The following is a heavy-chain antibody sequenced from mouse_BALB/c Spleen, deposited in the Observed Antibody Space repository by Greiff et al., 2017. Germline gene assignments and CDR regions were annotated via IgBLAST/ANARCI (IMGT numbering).Heavy chain of an antibody. D-gene: IGHD1-2*01. CDR3: ARSDYGSYYYAMDY. CDR2: ISSGSSTI. Sequence: EVQRVESGGGLVQPGGSRKLSCAASGFTFSSFGMHWVRQAPEKGLEWVAYISSGSSTIYYADTVKGRFTISRDNPKNTLFLQMTSLRSEDTAMYYCARSDYGSYYYAMDYWGQGTSVTVSS. J-gene: IGHJ4*01. V-gene: IGHV5-17*02. CDR1: GFTFSSFG.